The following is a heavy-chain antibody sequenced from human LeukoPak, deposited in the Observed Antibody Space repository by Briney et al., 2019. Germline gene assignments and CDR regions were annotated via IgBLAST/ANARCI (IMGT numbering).Heavy chain of an antibody. V-gene: IGHV1-69-2*01. CDR1: GYTFTDYY. Sequence: ASVKISCKVSGYTFTDYYMHWVQQAPGKGLERMGLVDPEDGETIYAEKFQGRVTITADTSTDTAYMELSSLRSEDTAVYYCATVIRFLEWFPDYWGQGTLVTVSS. D-gene: IGHD3-3*01. CDR3: ATVIRFLEWFPDY. CDR2: VDPEDGET. J-gene: IGHJ4*02.